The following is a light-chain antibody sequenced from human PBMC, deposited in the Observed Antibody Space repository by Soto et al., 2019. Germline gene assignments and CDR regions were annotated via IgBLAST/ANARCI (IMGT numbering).Light chain of an antibody. Sequence: VLTQPPSVSAAPGQRVTISYSGSSSNIGGNSVSWYQQLPGTAPKLLIYDDDKRPSGIPDRFSGSKSGTSATLGITGFQTGDEADYYCGSWDSSLSAYVFGTGTKVTVL. V-gene: IGLV1-51*01. CDR3: GSWDSSLSAYV. J-gene: IGLJ1*01. CDR1: SSNIGGNS. CDR2: DDD.